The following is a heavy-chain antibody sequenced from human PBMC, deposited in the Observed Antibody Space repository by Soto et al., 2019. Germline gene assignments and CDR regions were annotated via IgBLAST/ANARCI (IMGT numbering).Heavy chain of an antibody. CDR1: GYTFTSYD. CDR3: ARGTDYDFWSGYYPLDYYYYYMYV. J-gene: IGHJ6*03. Sequence: ASVKVSCKASGYTFTSYDINWVRQATGQGLEWMGWMNPNSGNTGYAQKFQGRVTMTRNTSISTAYMELSSLRSEDTAVYYCARGTDYDFWSGYYPLDYYYYYMYVWGKGTTVTVSS. CDR2: MNPNSGNT. D-gene: IGHD3-3*01. V-gene: IGHV1-8*01.